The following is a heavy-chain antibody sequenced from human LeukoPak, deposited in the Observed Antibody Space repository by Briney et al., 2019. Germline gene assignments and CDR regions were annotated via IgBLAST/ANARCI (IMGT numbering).Heavy chain of an antibody. V-gene: IGHV4-4*07. Sequence: SETLSLTCTVSGGPISSYYWSWIRQPAGKGLEWIGRNYTSGSTNYNPSLKSRVNMSVDTYKNQFSLKLSSVTAADTAVYYCARTWFGEWEVDYWGQGTLVTVSS. J-gene: IGHJ4*02. D-gene: IGHD3-10*01. CDR2: NYTSGST. CDR1: GGPISSYY. CDR3: ARTWFGEWEVDY.